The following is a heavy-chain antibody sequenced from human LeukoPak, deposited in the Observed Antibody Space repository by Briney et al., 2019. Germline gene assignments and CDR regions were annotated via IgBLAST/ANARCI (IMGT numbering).Heavy chain of an antibody. D-gene: IGHD1-26*01. CDR3: VRIRGLGLFDY. CDR1: GDSVSNNRAS. V-gene: IGHV6-1*01. J-gene: IGHJ4*02. CDR2: TYYRSQWFD. Sequence: SQTLSLTCAISGDSVSNNRASWGWIRQSPSRGLEWLGRTYYRSQWFDDYAPSVRSRITINPDTFKNQFSLQLNSVTPEDTAVYYCVRIRGLGLFDYWGQGTLVTVSS.